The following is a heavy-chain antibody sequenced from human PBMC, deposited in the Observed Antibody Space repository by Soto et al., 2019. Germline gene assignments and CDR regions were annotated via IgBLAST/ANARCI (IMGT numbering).Heavy chain of an antibody. Sequence: GGSLRLSCAASGFTFSSYAMHWVRQAPGKGLEWVAVISYDGSNKYYADSVKGRFTISRDNSKNTLYLQMNSLRAEDTAVYYCARALYGSGSYYNGPRYYYYYYGMDVWGQGTTVTVSS. CDR2: ISYDGSNK. V-gene: IGHV3-30-3*01. D-gene: IGHD3-10*01. J-gene: IGHJ6*02. CDR1: GFTFSSYA. CDR3: ARALYGSGSYYNGPRYYYYYYGMDV.